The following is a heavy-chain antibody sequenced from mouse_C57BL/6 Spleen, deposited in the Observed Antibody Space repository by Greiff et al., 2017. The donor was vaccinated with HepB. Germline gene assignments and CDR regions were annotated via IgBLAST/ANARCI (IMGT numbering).Heavy chain of an antibody. J-gene: IGHJ1*03. CDR2: INPNYGTT. V-gene: IGHV1-39*01. Sequence: VQLQQSGPELVKPGASVKISCKASGYSFTDYNMNWVKQSNGKSLEWIGVINPNYGTTSYNQKFKGKATLTVDQSSSTAYMQLNSLTSEDSAVYDGARGGTTVGWYFDVWGTGTTVTVSS. CDR3: ARGGTTVGWYFDV. D-gene: IGHD1-1*01. CDR1: GYSFTDYN.